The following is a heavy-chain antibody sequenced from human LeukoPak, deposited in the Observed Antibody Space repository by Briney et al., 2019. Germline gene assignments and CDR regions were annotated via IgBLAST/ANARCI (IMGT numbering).Heavy chain of an antibody. CDR2: ISSGGDIM. Sequence: PGGSLRLSCAASGLTFSDYYVSWIREAPGKGLQWVSYISSGGDIMHYADSVKGRFTSSRDNAKNSGYLEMNSLRSEDTAAYYCARPYYGSGSYWDAFDIWGQGTMVTVSS. CDR1: GLTFSDYY. D-gene: IGHD3-10*01. V-gene: IGHV3-11*01. J-gene: IGHJ3*02. CDR3: ARPYYGSGSYWDAFDI.